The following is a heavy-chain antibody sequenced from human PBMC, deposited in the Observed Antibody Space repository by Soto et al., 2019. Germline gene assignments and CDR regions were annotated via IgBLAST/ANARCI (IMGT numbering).Heavy chain of an antibody. V-gene: IGHV4-59*01. D-gene: IGHD3-22*01. CDR2: IYYSGST. CDR1: CGSISSYY. CDR3: ARDRGVRPGWYDSSGYTLYYYGMDV. J-gene: IGHJ6*02. Sequence: SETLSLTCTVSCGSISSYYWSWIRQPPGKGLEWIGYIYYSGSTNYNPSLKSRVTISVDTSKNQFSLKLSSVTAADTAVYYCARDRGVRPGWYDSSGYTLYYYGMDVWGQGTTVTVSS.